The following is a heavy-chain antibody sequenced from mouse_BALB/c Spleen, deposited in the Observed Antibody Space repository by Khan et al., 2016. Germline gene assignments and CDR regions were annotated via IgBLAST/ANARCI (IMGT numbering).Heavy chain of an antibody. CDR2: IDPANGNT. V-gene: IGHV14-3*02. Sequence: EVQLQESGAESVKPGASVKLSCTATGFNIKDTYMYWVKQRPEQGLEWIGRIDPANGNTKYVPKFQGKATITADTSSNTAYLQLSSLTSEDTAVYYCARGLYYYGSSYYAMDYWGQRTSVTVSS. J-gene: IGHJ4*01. D-gene: IGHD1-1*01. CDR3: ARGLYYYGSSYYAMDY. CDR1: GFNIKDTY.